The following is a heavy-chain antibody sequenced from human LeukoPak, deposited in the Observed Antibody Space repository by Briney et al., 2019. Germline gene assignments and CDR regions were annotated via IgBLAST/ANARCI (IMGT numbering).Heavy chain of an antibody. Sequence: SETLSLTCAVYGGSFSNYYWSWIRQPPGKGLEWLGEINHSGSTNYNPSLMSRVTISVDTSKNQFSLKLSSVTAADTAVYYCARGKVAKGYYYYYGMDVWGKGTTVTVSS. CDR3: ARGKVAKGYYYYYGMDV. CDR1: GGSFSNYY. V-gene: IGHV4-34*01. D-gene: IGHD5-12*01. CDR2: INHSGST. J-gene: IGHJ6*04.